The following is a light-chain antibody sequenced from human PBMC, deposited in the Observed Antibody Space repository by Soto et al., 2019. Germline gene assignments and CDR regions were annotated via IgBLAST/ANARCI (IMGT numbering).Light chain of an antibody. CDR2: NPN. CDR1: SGSVSTTYY. V-gene: IGLV8-61*01. Sequence: QTVVTQEPSFSVSPGGTVTLTCGLTSGSVSTTYYPSWYQQTPGQAPCTLIYNPNTRSSGVPDRFSGSILGNKAALTITGAQADDESEYYCALYMGRGISVFGGGTKLTVL. J-gene: IGLJ2*01. CDR3: ALYMGRGISV.